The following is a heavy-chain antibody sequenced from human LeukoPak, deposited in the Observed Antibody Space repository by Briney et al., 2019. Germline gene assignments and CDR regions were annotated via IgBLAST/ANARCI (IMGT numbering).Heavy chain of an antibody. D-gene: IGHD5-18*01. CDR3: ARGAWGYSYGYHNY. Sequence: ASVKVSCKVSGGTFSYAISWVRQAPGQGLEWMGGNIPIFGTTDYAQNFQGRVTFTTDESTSTAYMELSSLRSEDTAVYYCARGAWGYSYGYHNYWGQGTLVTVSS. CDR1: GGTFSYA. J-gene: IGHJ4*02. CDR2: NIPIFGTT. V-gene: IGHV1-69*05.